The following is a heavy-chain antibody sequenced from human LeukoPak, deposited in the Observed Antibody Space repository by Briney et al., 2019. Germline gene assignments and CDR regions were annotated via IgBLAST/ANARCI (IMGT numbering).Heavy chain of an antibody. CDR2: ITGTGAGT. CDR3: AKDPNGDYVGAFDA. J-gene: IGHJ3*01. CDR1: GSTFSSYA. D-gene: IGHD4-17*01. V-gene: IGHV3-23*01. Sequence: GGSLRLSCAASGSTFSSYAMTWVRQAPGKGLEWISYITGTGAGTQYAESVKGGFTISRGNSKNTLYLQMNSLRADDTALYYCAKDPNGDYVGAFDAWGQGTMVTVSS.